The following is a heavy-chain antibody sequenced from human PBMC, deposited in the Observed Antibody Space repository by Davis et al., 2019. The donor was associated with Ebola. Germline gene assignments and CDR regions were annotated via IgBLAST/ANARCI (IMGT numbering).Heavy chain of an antibody. CDR3: ARAPNYDVLTGTSSYYFDY. CDR2: ISGFNTNT. D-gene: IGHD3-9*01. CDR1: GYTFSSYG. J-gene: IGHJ4*02. Sequence: ASAKLSCKSSGYTFSSYGLVWVRQAPGLGLEWLGWISGFNTNTNFAQKFQGRVTVSKDTSTNTAYMDLRSLTSDDTAIYYCARAPNYDVLTGTSSYYFDYWGQGTLVTVSS. V-gene: IGHV1-18*04.